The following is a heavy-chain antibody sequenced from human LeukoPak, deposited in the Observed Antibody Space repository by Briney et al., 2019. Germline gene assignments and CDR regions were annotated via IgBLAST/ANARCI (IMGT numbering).Heavy chain of an antibody. J-gene: IGHJ4*02. CDR3: ARDPGTAIDY. CDR2: ISSSSSYI. Sequence: GGSLRLSCAASGFTFSNYAMSWVRQAPGKGLEWVSSISSSSSYIYYADSVKGRFTISRDNAKNSLYLQMNSLRAEDTAVYYCARDPGTAIDYWGQGTLVTVSS. D-gene: IGHD5-18*01. CDR1: GFTFSNYA. V-gene: IGHV3-21*01.